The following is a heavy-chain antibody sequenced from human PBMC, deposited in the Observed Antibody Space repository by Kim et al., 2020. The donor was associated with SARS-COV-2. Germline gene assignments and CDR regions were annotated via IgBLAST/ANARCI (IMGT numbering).Heavy chain of an antibody. CDR2: MNPNSGNT. V-gene: IGHV1-8*01. CDR1: GYTFTSYD. J-gene: IGHJ5*02. CDR3: ARGRGRQWLRMTWFDP. D-gene: IGHD6-19*01. Sequence: ASVKVSCKASGYTFTSYDIHWVRQATGQGLEWMGWMNPNSGNTGYAQKFQGRVTMTRNTSISTAYMELSSLRSEDTAVYYCARGRGRQWLRMTWFDPWGEGTLVTLSS.